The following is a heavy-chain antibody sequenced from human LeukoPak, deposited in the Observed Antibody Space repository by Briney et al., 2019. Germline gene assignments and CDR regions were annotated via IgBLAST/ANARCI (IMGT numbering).Heavy chain of an antibody. CDR3: ARGGFLGPDY. J-gene: IGHJ4*02. V-gene: IGHV3-23*01. Sequence: PGGSLRLSCAASGFTFSSYAVTWVRQAPGKGLGWVSTISDSGGNTYYADSVAGRFTISRGNSRDTLYLQMNSLRADDTAVYFCARGGFLGPDYWGQGTLVTVSS. CDR1: GFTFSSYA. CDR2: ISDSGGNT. D-gene: IGHD3-16*01.